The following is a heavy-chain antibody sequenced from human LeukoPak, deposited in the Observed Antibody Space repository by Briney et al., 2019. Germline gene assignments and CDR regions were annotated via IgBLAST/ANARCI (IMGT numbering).Heavy chain of an antibody. V-gene: IGHV3-23*01. CDR2: ISGSGGST. Sequence: GGSLRLSCAASGFTFSSYAMSWVRQAPGKGLEWVSAISGSGGSTYYADSVKGRFTISRDNSKNTLYLQMNSLRAEDTAVYYCAKDRLYFVVVPAASDYWGQGTLVTVSS. CDR1: GFTFSSYA. J-gene: IGHJ4*02. CDR3: AKDRLYFVVVPAASDY. D-gene: IGHD2-2*01.